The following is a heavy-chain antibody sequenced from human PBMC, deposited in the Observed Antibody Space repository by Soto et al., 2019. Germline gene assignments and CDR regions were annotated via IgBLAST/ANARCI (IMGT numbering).Heavy chain of an antibody. Sequence: GASVKVSCKVSGYTLTELSMHWVRQAPGKGLEWMGGFDPEDGETIYAQKFQGRGTMTEDTSTDTAYMELSSLRSEDTAVYYCATEGLTYGDPSPLDTWGQGTMVTVSS. CDR3: ATEGLTYGDPSPLDT. V-gene: IGHV1-24*01. D-gene: IGHD4-17*01. CDR2: FDPEDGET. J-gene: IGHJ3*02. CDR1: GYTLTELS.